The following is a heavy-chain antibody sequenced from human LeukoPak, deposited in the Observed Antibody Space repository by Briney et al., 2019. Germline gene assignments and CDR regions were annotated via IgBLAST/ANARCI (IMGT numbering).Heavy chain of an antibody. Sequence: ASVKVSCKASGYTFTGYYMHWVRQAPGQGLEWMGWINPNSGGTNYAQKFQGRVTMTRDTFISTAYMELSRLRSDDTAVYYCARTSYCSSTSCSWDYYYYYMDVWGKGTTVTVSS. CDR3: ARTSYCSSTSCSWDYYYYYMDV. D-gene: IGHD2-2*01. J-gene: IGHJ6*03. CDR2: INPNSGGT. V-gene: IGHV1-2*02. CDR1: GYTFTGYY.